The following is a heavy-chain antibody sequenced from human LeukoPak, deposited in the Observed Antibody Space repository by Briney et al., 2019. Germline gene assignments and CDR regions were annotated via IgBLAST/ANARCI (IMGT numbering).Heavy chain of an antibody. V-gene: IGHV1-2*02. CDR3: ARSVETAMAFDY. J-gene: IGHJ4*02. D-gene: IGHD5-18*01. CDR2: INPNSGGT. Sequence: GASVNVSCKASGFTFTGYNMHWVRQAPGQGLEWMGWINPNSGGTNYPQEFQDRVTMNRDTSISTAYMELSRLRSDDTAVYYCARSVETAMAFDYWGQGTRVTVSS. CDR1: GFTFTGYN.